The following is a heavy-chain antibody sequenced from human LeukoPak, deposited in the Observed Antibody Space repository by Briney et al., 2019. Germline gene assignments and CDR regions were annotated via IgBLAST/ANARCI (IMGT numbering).Heavy chain of an antibody. CDR2: VYYSGST. CDR3: ARGPYYYGSGSRNWFDL. J-gene: IGHJ5*02. D-gene: IGHD3-10*01. CDR1: GGSISSYY. Sequence: SETLSLTCTVSGGSISSYYWSWIRQPPGKGLEWIGYVYYSGSTNYNPSLKSRVTISVDTSKNQFSLKLSSVTAADTAVYYCARGPYYYGSGSRNWFDLWGQGTLVTVSS. V-gene: IGHV4-59*01.